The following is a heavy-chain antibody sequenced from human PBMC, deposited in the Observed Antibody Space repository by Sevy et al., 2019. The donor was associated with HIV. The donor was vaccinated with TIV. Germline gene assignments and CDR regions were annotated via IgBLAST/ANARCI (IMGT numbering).Heavy chain of an antibody. V-gene: IGHV3-73*01. Sequence: GGSLRLSCAASGVTFSDSLIHWVRQASGKGLEWVGLIRNRPNNYATAYGASVKGRFSISRDDSENTAYLQMNSLKTEDTAVYYCARGRVGYYVTLDLWGRGTLVTVSS. D-gene: IGHD3-10*02. J-gene: IGHJ2*01. CDR3: ARGRVGYYVTLDL. CDR1: GVTFSDSL. CDR2: IRNRPNNYAT.